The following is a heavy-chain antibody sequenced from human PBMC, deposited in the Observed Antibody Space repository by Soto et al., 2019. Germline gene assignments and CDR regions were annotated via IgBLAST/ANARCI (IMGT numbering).Heavy chain of an antibody. V-gene: IGHV3-53*01. J-gene: IGHJ4*02. CDR3: ASLGDYVWGSYPRVDY. CDR1: GLTVSSNY. CDR2: IYSGGST. Sequence: PGGSLRLSCAASGLTVSSNYMSWVRQAPGKGLEWVSVIYSGGSTYYADSVKGRFTISRDNSKNTLYLQMNSLRAEDTAVYYCASLGDYVWGSYPRVDYWGQGTLVTVSS. D-gene: IGHD3-16*02.